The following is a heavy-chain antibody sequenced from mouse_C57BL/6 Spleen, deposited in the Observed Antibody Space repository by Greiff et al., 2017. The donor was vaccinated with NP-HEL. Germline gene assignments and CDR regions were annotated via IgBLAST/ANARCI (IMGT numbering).Heavy chain of an antibody. D-gene: IGHD2-3*01. CDR1: GYTFTSYW. Sequence: QVQLKQPGAELVMPGASVKLSCKASGYTFTSYWMHWVKQRPGQGLEWIGEIDPSDSYTNYNQKFKGKSTLTVDKSSSTAYMQLSSLTSEDSAVYYCARGGGYDLDYWGNGTTLTVSS. CDR3: ARGGGYDLDY. CDR2: IDPSDSYT. J-gene: IGHJ2*01. V-gene: IGHV1-69*01.